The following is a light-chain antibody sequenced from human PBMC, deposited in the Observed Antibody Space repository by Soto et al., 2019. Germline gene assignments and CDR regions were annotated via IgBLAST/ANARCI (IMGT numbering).Light chain of an antibody. CDR2: AAS. CDR1: QGISSY. J-gene: IGKJ5*01. V-gene: IGKV1-8*01. Sequence: AIRMTQSPSSLSASTGDRVTITCRASQGISSYLAWYQQKPGKAPKLLIYAASTLQSGVPSRFSGSGSGTDFTLTISCLQSADSAVYYCQQYSNWPPFTFGQGTRLEI. CDR3: QQYSNWPPFT.